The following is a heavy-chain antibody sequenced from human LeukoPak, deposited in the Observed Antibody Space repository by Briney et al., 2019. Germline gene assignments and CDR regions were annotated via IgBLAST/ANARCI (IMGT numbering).Heavy chain of an antibody. CDR3: ARLTPLDIVVVPAGYFDY. J-gene: IGHJ4*02. CDR1: GGSISSSSYY. D-gene: IGHD2-2*03. Sequence: SETLSLTCTVSGGSISSSSYYWGWIRQPPGKGLEWIGSIYYSGGTYYNPSLKSRVTISVDTSKNQFSLKLSSVTAADTAVYYCARLTPLDIVVVPAGYFDYWGQGTLVTVSS. V-gene: IGHV4-39*01. CDR2: IYYSGGT.